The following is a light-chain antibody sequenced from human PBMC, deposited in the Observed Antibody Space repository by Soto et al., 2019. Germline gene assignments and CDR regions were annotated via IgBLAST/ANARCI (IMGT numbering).Light chain of an antibody. CDR2: GAS. Sequence: EIVLTQSPGTLSLSPGERATLSCRASQSVSSSYLAWYQQKPGQAPRLLIYGASSRATGIPDRFSGSGSGTEFTLTISRLEPEDVAVYYCQQFGNSPYTFGQGTRLEIK. V-gene: IGKV3-20*01. CDR1: QSVSSSY. CDR3: QQFGNSPYT. J-gene: IGKJ2*01.